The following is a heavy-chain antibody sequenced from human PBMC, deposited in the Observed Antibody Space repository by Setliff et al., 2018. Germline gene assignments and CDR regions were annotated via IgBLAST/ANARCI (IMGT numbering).Heavy chain of an antibody. D-gene: IGHD2-2*01. Sequence: SVKVSCKASGGTFSDYGISWVRQAPGQGLEWMGGTIPIFGTTDYAQKFQGRVTIITDESTSTAFMQLSSLRSEDTAVYYCVRAPGTVVVPASRSAFDIWGQGTMVTVSS. V-gene: IGHV1-69*05. CDR1: GGTFSDYG. CDR3: VRAPGTVVVPASRSAFDI. J-gene: IGHJ3*02. CDR2: TIPIFGTT.